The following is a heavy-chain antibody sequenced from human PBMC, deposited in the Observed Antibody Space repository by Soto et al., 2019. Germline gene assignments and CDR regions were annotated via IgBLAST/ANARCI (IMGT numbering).Heavy chain of an antibody. CDR3: ARDRIAAVLLNYYGMEV. J-gene: IGHJ6*02. V-gene: IGHV1-69*05. CDR1: GGSFSLYA. D-gene: IGHD6-13*01. CDR2: LIPSLGTV. Sequence: SVKVSCKASGGSFSLYAISWVRQAPGQGLEWMGGLIPSLGTVNYAHTFQGRVSISTDETTNTAYMELTRLRSEDTAVYYCARDRIAAVLLNYYGMEVWGQVTTVTVSS.